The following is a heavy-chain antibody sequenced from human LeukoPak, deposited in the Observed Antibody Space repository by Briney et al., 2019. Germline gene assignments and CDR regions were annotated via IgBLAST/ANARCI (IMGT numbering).Heavy chain of an antibody. J-gene: IGHJ4*02. CDR1: GFTFSDYY. CDR2: ISSGGSTI. V-gene: IGHV3-11*04. Sequence: GGSLRLSCAASGFTFSDYYMSWIRQAPGKGLEWVSYISSGGSTIYYADSVKGRFTISRDNAKKSLYLQMNSLRAEDTAVYYCARSLIEVWEVAPSNFDYWGQGTLVTVSS. CDR3: ARSLIEVWEVAPSNFDY. D-gene: IGHD1-26*01.